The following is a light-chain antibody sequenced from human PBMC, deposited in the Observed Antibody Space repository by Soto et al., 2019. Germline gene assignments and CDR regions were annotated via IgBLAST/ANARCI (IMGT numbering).Light chain of an antibody. CDR1: QSVGSN. CDR3: QQDHNWPIT. CDR2: GAS. Sequence: EIVMAQVPATRSVYLGDRAPHSCRASQSVGSNLAWYQQKPGHAPRLLISGASTRATGVPARFSGSGYGTEFTLTIGRLQSGDFGVYYCQQDHNWPITFGQGTRWRL. V-gene: IGKV3-15*01. J-gene: IGKJ5*01.